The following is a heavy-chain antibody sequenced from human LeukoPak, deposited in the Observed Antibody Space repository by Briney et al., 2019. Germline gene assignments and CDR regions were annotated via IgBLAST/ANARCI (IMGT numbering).Heavy chain of an antibody. Sequence: SETLSLTCTVSGGSISSSSYYWGWIRQPPGKGLEWIGSIYYSGSTYYNPSLKSRVTISVDTSKNQFSLKLSSVTAADTAVYYCARDSSSHTDLDYWGQGTLVTVSS. D-gene: IGHD6-13*01. J-gene: IGHJ4*02. V-gene: IGHV4-39*07. CDR3: ARDSSSHTDLDY. CDR1: GGSISSSSYY. CDR2: IYYSGST.